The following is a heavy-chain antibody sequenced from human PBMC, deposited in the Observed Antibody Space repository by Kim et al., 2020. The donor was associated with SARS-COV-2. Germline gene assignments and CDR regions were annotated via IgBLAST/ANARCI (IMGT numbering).Heavy chain of an antibody. V-gene: IGHV4-34*01. CDR2: INHDGSA. CDR1: GESFSGYY. Sequence: SETLSLTCGVRGESFSGYYWNWIRQPPGKGPEGIGEINHDGSANYNPSLKSRATISVDTSKNQFSLRLGSVTAADTAVYYCARGYVGMLDYWGQGILVTVSS. J-gene: IGHJ4*02. CDR3: ARGYVGMLDY. D-gene: IGHD3-16*01.